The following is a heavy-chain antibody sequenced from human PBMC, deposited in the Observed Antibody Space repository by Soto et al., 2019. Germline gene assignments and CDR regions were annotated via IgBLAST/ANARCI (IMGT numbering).Heavy chain of an antibody. CDR1: GFTVSSNY. Sequence: PGGSLRLSCAASGFTVSSNYMSWVRQAPGKGLEWVSVIYSGGSTYYADSVKGRFTISRHNSKNTLYLQMNSLRAEDTAVYYCASSLLRYFDWSQTYDYWGQGTLVTVSS. J-gene: IGHJ4*02. V-gene: IGHV3-53*04. D-gene: IGHD3-9*01. CDR3: ASSLLRYFDWSQTYDY. CDR2: IYSGGST.